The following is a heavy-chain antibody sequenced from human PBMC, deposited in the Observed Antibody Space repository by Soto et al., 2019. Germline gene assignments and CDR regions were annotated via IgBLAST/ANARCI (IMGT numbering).Heavy chain of an antibody. V-gene: IGHV1-8*01. J-gene: IGHJ6*02. Sequence: QVHLVQSGAEVKKPGASVKVSCEASGYTFTSYDINWVRQAAGQGLEWMGWMNPSSDNTAYAQKFQGRVVMTRNAAISTAYMELSSLRPEDTAVYYCARGYSRHDQRYGMDVWGQGTTVTVSS. D-gene: IGHD5-12*01. CDR3: ARGYSRHDQRYGMDV. CDR1: GYTFTSYD. CDR2: MNPSSDNT.